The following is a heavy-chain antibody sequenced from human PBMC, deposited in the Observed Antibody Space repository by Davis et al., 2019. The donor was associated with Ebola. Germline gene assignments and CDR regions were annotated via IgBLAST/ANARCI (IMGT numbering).Heavy chain of an antibody. V-gene: IGHV3-21*01. CDR3: AGTNWGFYYFDY. Sequence: GESLKISCAASGFTFSSYSMNWVRQAPGKGLEWVSSISSSSSYIYYADSVKGRFTISRDNAKNSLYLQMNSLRAEDTAVYYCAGTNWGFYYFDYWGQGTLVTVSS. D-gene: IGHD7-27*01. CDR1: GFTFSSYS. J-gene: IGHJ4*02. CDR2: ISSSSSYI.